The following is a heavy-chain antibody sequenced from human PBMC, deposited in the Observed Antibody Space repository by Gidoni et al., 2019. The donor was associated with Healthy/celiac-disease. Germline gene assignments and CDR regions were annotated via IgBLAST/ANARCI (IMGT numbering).Heavy chain of an antibody. V-gene: IGHV3-74*01. CDR3: ARSAGSCSSTSCYMEEYFQH. CDR1: GFTFSSYW. D-gene: IGHD2-2*02. CDR2: INSDGSST. J-gene: IGHJ1*01. Sequence: EVQLVESGGGLVQPGGSLRLSCAASGFTFSSYWMQWVRQAPGKGLVWVSRINSDGSSTSYADSVKGRFTISRDNAKNTLYLQMNSLRAEDTAVYYCARSAGSCSSTSCYMEEYFQHWGQGTLVTVSS.